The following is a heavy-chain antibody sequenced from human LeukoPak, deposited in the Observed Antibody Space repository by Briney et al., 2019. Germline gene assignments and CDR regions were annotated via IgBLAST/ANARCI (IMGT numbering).Heavy chain of an antibody. CDR3: XXDXDYFSGHNLDAYDI. CDR1: GLTFSSYW. J-gene: IGHJ3*02. Sequence: GGSLRLSCVSSGLTFSSYWMTWVRQVPGKGLEWVANIKEDGSAKSYVDSVKGRFTISRDNAKNALYLQMDSLRVEDTAVYYXXXDXDYFSGHNLDAYDIWGQGTTVTVSS. CDR2: IKEDGSAK. D-gene: IGHD2-15*01. V-gene: IGHV3-7*01.